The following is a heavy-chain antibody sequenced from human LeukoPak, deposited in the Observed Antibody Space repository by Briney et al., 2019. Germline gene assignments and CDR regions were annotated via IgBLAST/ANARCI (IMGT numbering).Heavy chain of an antibody. V-gene: IGHV4-59*08. Sequence: PSETLSLTCNVSGASISSLYWTWIRQPPGKGLEWIGFVSYSGSTNYNPSLKSRVTISVDTSKNQFSLKLSSVTAADTAVYYCARWVTYYYDSSGYWAFDYWGQGTLVTVSS. J-gene: IGHJ4*02. D-gene: IGHD3-22*01. CDR2: VSYSGST. CDR3: ARWVTYYYDSSGYWAFDY. CDR1: GASISSLY.